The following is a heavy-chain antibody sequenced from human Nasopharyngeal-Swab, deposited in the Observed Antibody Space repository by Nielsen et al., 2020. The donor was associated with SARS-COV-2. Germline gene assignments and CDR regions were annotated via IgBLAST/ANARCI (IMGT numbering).Heavy chain of an antibody. D-gene: IGHD6-19*01. J-gene: IGHJ5*02. Sequence: ASVKVSCKASGSTFTSYAMHWVRQAPGQRLEWMGWINAGNGNTKYSQKFQGRVTITRDTSASTAYMELSSLRSEDTAVYYCARGIAVAARGWFDPWGQGTLVTASS. CDR3: ARGIAVAARGWFDP. CDR2: INAGNGNT. V-gene: IGHV1-3*01. CDR1: GSTFTSYA.